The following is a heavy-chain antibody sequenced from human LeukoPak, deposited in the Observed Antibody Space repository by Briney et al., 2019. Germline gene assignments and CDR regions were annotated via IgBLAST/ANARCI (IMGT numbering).Heavy chain of an antibody. V-gene: IGHV1-69*05. CDR3: ARGDVRPDYYGSGSRYGERNYYYYSYMDV. CDR1: GGTFSSYA. Sequence: SVKVSCKASGGTFSSYAISWVRQAPGQGLEWMGGIIPIFGTANYAQKFQGRVTITTDESTSTAYMELSSLRSEDTAVYYCARGDVRPDYYGSGSRYGERNYYYYSYMDVWGKGPTVTVSS. J-gene: IGHJ6*03. CDR2: IIPIFGTA. D-gene: IGHD3-10*01.